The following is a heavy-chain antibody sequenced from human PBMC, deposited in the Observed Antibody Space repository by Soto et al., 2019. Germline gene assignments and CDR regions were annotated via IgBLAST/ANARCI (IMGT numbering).Heavy chain of an antibody. J-gene: IGHJ6*02. V-gene: IGHV4-31*03. D-gene: IGHD5-18*01. Sequence: SETLSLPCTVSGGSISSGGYYWSWLRQHPGKGLEWIGYIYYSGSTYYNPSLKSRVTISVDTSKNQFSLKLSSVTAADTAVYYCARESVSGDTTMTIYYGMDVWGQGTTVTVSS. CDR2: IYYSGST. CDR1: GGSISSGGYY. CDR3: ARESVSGDTTMTIYYGMDV.